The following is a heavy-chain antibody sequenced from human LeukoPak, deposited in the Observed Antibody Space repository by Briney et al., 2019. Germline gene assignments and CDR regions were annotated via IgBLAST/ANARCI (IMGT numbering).Heavy chain of an antibody. D-gene: IGHD2-21*02. J-gene: IGHJ4*02. CDR2: IYYSGST. V-gene: IGHV4-59*12. CDR1: GGSISNYY. CDR3: ARESYCGGDCYSAQDY. Sequence: SETLSLTCTVSGGSISNYYWSWIRQPPGKGLEWIGFIYYSGSTNYNPSLKSRVTISVDTSKNQFSLKLSSVTAADTAVYYCARESYCGGDCYSAQDYWGQGTLVTVSS.